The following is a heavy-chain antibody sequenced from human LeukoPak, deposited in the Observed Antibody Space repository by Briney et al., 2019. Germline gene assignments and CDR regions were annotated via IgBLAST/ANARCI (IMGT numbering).Heavy chain of an antibody. CDR3: ARGGCSSTSCRKPFDY. Sequence: SVKVSCKASGGTFSSYAISWVRQAPGQGLEWMGGIIPIFGTANYAQKFQGRVTITADESTSTAYMELSSLRSEDTAVYYCARGGCSSTSCRKPFDYWGQGTLVTVSS. J-gene: IGHJ4*02. V-gene: IGHV1-69*13. CDR2: IIPIFGTA. D-gene: IGHD2-2*01. CDR1: GGTFSSYA.